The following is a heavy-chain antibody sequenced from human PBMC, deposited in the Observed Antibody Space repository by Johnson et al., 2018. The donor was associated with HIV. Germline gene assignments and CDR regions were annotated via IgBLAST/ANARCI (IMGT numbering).Heavy chain of an antibody. CDR1: GFTFSDYY. CDR2: FYRGDST. J-gene: IGHJ3*02. D-gene: IGHD2-2*01. CDR3: ARVSNPQYCSSTSCSGWEGAFDI. Sequence: VQLVESGGGLVQPGGSLRLSCAASGFTFSDYYMDWIRQAPGKGLEWVSTFYRGDSTYYADSVKGRFNISRDNTKHTLYLQMNRLRAEDTAVYYCARVSNPQYCSSTSCSGWEGAFDIWGQGTMVTVSS. V-gene: IGHV3-66*01.